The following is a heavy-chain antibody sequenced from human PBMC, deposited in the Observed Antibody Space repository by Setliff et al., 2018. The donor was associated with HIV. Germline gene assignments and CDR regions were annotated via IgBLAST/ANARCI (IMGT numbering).Heavy chain of an antibody. J-gene: IGHJ4*02. Sequence: PGGSLRLSCAASGFTFSDHWMHWVRQTPGRGLEWVSYIEGDGTTTNYADFVRGRFTISRDNAKNTLFLQMNSLRADDTAVYYCVRVVVIMGKGPHLDYWGQGALVTVSS. CDR3: VRVVVIMGKGPHLDY. CDR2: IEGDGTTT. CDR1: GFTFSDHW. D-gene: IGHD3-22*01. V-gene: IGHV3-74*01.